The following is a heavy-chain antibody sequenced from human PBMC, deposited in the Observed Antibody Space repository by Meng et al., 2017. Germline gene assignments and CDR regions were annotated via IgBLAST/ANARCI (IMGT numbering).Heavy chain of an antibody. J-gene: IGHJ6*02. CDR1: GGTFSSYA. V-gene: IGHV1-69*05. CDR2: IIPIFGTA. Sequence: SVKVSFQASGGTFSSYAISWVRQAPGQGLEWMGGIIPIFGTANYAQKFQGRVTITTDETTSTAYMELSSLRSEDTAVYYCAGDSTKQQQYYYYGMDVWGQGTTGTVSS. D-gene: IGHD6-13*01. CDR3: AGDSTKQQQYYYYGMDV.